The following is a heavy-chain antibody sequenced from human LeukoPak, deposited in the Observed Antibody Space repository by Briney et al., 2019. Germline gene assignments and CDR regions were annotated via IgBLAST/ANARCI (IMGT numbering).Heavy chain of an antibody. V-gene: IGHV3-30*07. Sequence: GGSLRLSCAASGFTFSSYAMHWVRQAPGKGLTWVAAISHDGSNKYYADSVKGRFTISRDTSKNTMYLQMNSLRAEDTAVYYCARKRESSSSWYGGLAYWGQGTLVTVSS. CDR1: GFTFSSYA. CDR2: ISHDGSNK. D-gene: IGHD6-13*01. CDR3: ARKRESSSSWYGGLAY. J-gene: IGHJ4*02.